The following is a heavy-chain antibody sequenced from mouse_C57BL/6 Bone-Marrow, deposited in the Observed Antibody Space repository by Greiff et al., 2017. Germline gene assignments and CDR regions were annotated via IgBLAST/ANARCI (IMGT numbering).Heavy chain of an antibody. V-gene: IGHV1-64*01. CDR1: GYTFTSYW. CDR3: ARRPDYYGSSYGFAY. Sequence: QVQLQQPGAELVKPGASVKLSCKASGYTFTSYWMHWVKQRPGQGLEWIGMIHPNSGSTTYNEKFKSKATLTVDKSSCTAYMQLSSLTTEDSAVYYCARRPDYYGSSYGFAYWGQGTLVTVSA. J-gene: IGHJ3*01. D-gene: IGHD1-1*01. CDR2: IHPNSGST.